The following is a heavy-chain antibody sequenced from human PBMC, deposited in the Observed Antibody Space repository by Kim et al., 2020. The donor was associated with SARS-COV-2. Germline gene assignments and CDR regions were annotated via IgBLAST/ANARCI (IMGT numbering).Heavy chain of an antibody. CDR1: GGSFSGYY. CDR2: INHSGST. Sequence: SETLSLTCAVYGGSFSGYYWSWIRQPPGKGLEWIGEINHSGSTNYNPSLKSRVTISVDTSKNQFSLKLSSVTAADTAVYYCARGMDPPPSDYYGSGSFDYWGQGTLVTVSS. D-gene: IGHD3-10*01. J-gene: IGHJ4*02. V-gene: IGHV4-34*01. CDR3: ARGMDPPPSDYYGSGSFDY.